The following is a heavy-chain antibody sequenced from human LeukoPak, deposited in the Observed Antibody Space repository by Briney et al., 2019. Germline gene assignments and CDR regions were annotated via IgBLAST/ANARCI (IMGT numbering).Heavy chain of an antibody. J-gene: IGHJ5*02. D-gene: IGHD3-22*01. Sequence: SETLSLTCAVYGGSFSGYYWSWIRQPPGKGLEWIGEIIHSGSTNYNPSLKSRVTVSVDTSMNQFSLRLSSVTAADTAMYYCARQHYYDSSGQNWFDPWGQGTLVTVSS. V-gene: IGHV4-34*12. CDR3: ARQHYYDSSGQNWFDP. CDR1: GGSFSGYY. CDR2: IIHSGST.